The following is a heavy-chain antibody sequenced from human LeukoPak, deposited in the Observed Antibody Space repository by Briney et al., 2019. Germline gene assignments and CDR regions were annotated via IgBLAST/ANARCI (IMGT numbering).Heavy chain of an antibody. CDR2: IYYSGST. D-gene: IGHD3-3*01. CDR3: ASWYYDFWSGYKNFDY. J-gene: IGHJ4*02. Sequence: SETLSLTCTVSGGSVSSGSYYWSWIRQPPGKGLEWIGYIYYSGSTNYNPSLKSRVTISVDTSKNQFSLKLSSVTAADTAVYYCASWYYDFWSGYKNFDYRGQGTLVTVSS. V-gene: IGHV4-61*01. CDR1: GGSVSSGSYY.